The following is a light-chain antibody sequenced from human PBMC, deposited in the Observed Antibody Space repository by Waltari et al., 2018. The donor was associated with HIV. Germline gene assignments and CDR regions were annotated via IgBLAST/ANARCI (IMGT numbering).Light chain of an antibody. V-gene: IGLV3-21*02. J-gene: IGLJ2*01. Sequence: SYVLTQPPSVSVPPGQTATITCGGNNLGNKNFQWYQQKPGQAPVLVVYDDSDRPSGIPERFSGSNSGNTATLTISRVEVGDEADYYCQVWDGSSDHPKVVLGGGTKLTVL. CDR2: DDS. CDR1: NLGNKN. CDR3: QVWDGSSDHPKVV.